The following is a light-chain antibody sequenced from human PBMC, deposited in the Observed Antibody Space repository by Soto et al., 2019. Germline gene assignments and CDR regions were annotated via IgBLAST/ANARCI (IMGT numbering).Light chain of an antibody. CDR2: AAS. CDR1: QSISSY. Sequence: DIQMTQSPSPLSASVGDRVTTTCRASQSISSYLNWYQQKPGKAPKLLIYAASSLQSGVPSRFSGSGSGTDFTLTISSLQPEDFATYYCQQSYSTPITFGQGTRLEIK. V-gene: IGKV1-39*01. J-gene: IGKJ5*01. CDR3: QQSYSTPIT.